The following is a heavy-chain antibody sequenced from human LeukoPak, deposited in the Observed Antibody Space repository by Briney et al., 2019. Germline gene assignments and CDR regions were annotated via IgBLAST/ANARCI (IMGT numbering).Heavy chain of an antibody. CDR1: GFTFSDYD. CDR2: ISGGAGGA. V-gene: IGHV3-23*01. Sequence: PGGSLRLSCAASGFTFSDYDMNWVRQAPGKGLEWVSSISGGAGGASYADSVKGRFTMTRDNSKNTLYLQMNSLRAEDTAVYYCAKDGGYGSGSYYPDYWGQGTLVTVSS. J-gene: IGHJ4*02. CDR3: AKDGGYGSGSYYPDY. D-gene: IGHD3-10*01.